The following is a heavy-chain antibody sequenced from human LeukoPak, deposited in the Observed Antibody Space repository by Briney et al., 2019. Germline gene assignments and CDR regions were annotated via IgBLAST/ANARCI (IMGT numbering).Heavy chain of an antibody. D-gene: IGHD5-24*01. CDR1: GFTFSSYA. V-gene: IGHV3-13*01. Sequence: GGSLRLSCAASGFTFSSYAMSWVRQAPGKGLEWVSAIGTAGDTYYPGSVKGRFTISRENAKNCLYLQMNSLRAGDTAVYYCARGGGYNSEIYYFDYWGQGTLVTVSS. J-gene: IGHJ4*02. CDR3: ARGGGYNSEIYYFDY. CDR2: IGTAGDT.